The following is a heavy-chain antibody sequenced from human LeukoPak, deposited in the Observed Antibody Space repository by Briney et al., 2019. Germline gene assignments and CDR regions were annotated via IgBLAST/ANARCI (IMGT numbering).Heavy chain of an antibody. CDR3: ARLIYRNYFDY. J-gene: IGHJ4*02. CDR2: IYYSGST. D-gene: IGHD3-10*01. Sequence: SETLSLTCAVSGGSISSNWWSWIRQPPGKGLEWIGYIYYSGSTNYNPSLKSRVTISVDTSKNQFSLKLSSVTAADTAVYYCARLIYRNYFDYWGQGTLVTVSS. CDR1: GGSISSNW. V-gene: IGHV4-59*01.